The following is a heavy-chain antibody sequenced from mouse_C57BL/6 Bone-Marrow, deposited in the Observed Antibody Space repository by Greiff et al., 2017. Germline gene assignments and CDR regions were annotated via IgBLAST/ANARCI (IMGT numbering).Heavy chain of an antibody. CDR3: ALYYYGSSLYAMDY. Sequence: QVQLKQPGAELVKPGASVKVSCKASGYTFTSYWMHWVKQRPGQGLEWIGRIHPSDSDTNYNQKFKGKATLTVDKSSSTAYMQLSSLTSEDSAVYYCALYYYGSSLYAMDYWGQGTSVTVSS. V-gene: IGHV1-74*01. D-gene: IGHD1-1*01. CDR1: GYTFTSYW. J-gene: IGHJ4*01. CDR2: IHPSDSDT.